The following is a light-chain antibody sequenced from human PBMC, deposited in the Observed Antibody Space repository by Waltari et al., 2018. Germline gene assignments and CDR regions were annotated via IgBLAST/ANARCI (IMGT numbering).Light chain of an antibody. Sequence: QSALTQPASVSGSPGQSITISCTGTSSHIGAYKYVSWYQQHPGKAPKLIIYEVSNRPSGVSNRFSGSKSGNTASLSISGLQAEDEADYYCISFTSSVTYVFGTGTRVTVV. CDR3: ISFTSSVTYV. J-gene: IGLJ1*01. CDR2: EVS. CDR1: SSHIGAYKY. V-gene: IGLV2-14*01.